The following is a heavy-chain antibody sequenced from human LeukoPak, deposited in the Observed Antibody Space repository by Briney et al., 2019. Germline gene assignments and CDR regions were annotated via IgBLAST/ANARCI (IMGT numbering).Heavy chain of an antibody. CDR2: IDPSDSYT. Sequence: RGESLKISCKGSGYSFTSYWISWVRQMPGKGLEWMGRIDPSDSYTNYSPSFQGHVTISADKSISTAYLQWSSLKASDTAMYYCASHYCSSTSCVGEYYYYGMDVWGQGTTVTVSS. J-gene: IGHJ6*02. CDR3: ASHYCSSTSCVGEYYYYGMDV. D-gene: IGHD2-2*01. CDR1: GYSFTSYW. V-gene: IGHV5-10-1*01.